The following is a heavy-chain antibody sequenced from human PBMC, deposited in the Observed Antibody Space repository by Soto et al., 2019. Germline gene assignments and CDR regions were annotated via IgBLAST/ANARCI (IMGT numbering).Heavy chain of an antibody. CDR1: GGSISSYS. D-gene: IGHD6-19*01. CDR2: FSDSGST. CDR3: AKYDFLAGTHDAFDI. J-gene: IGHJ3*02. Sequence: VAGGSISSYSWCCLKKTPEKGLEWIGYFSDSGSTNYNPPLKSRVTISVDTSKNQFSLKLSSVTAADTAMYYCAKYDFLAGTHDAFDIWGQGTMVTVS. V-gene: IGHV4-59*08.